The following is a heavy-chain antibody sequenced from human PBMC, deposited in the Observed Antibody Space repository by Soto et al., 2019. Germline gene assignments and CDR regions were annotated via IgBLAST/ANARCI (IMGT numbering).Heavy chain of an antibody. CDR2: IYYRGST. CDR3: ARQKLDVPAFFDY. CDR1: GGSISSNFYY. V-gene: IGHV4-39*01. Sequence: PSETLSLTCTVSGGSISSNFYYWGWIRQPPGKGLQWIGNIYYRGSTNYNPSLKSPVTISVDTSKNQFSLKLSSVTAADTAVYYCARQKLDVPAFFDYWGQGILVTVSS. J-gene: IGHJ4*02.